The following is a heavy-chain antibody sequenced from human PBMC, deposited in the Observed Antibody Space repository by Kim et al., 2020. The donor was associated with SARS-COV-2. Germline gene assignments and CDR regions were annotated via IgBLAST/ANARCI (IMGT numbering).Heavy chain of an antibody. D-gene: IGHD3-16*01. CDR3: VRDRMGGAVDM. Sequence: GGSLRLSCATSGFTFSAYDMNWVRQAPGKGLEWLSFITKSSTTIYYADSVEGRFTISRDNAKNSLFLQMNSLRDEDTALYYCVRDRMGGAVDMWGQGTMVTVS. J-gene: IGHJ3*02. CDR1: GFTFSAYD. V-gene: IGHV3-48*02. CDR2: ITKSSTTI.